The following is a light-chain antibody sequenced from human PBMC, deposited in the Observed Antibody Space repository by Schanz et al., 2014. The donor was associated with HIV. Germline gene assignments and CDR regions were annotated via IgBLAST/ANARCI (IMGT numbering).Light chain of an antibody. V-gene: IGLV2-8*01. CDR2: EVS. Sequence: QSALTQPPSASGSPGQSVAISCTGTSSDVGGYNYVSWYQQHPGKAPKLMIYEVSKRPSGVPDRFSGSKSGNTASLTVSGLQAEDEADYYCASWDDSLSGGGVVFGGGTKLTVL. J-gene: IGLJ2*01. CDR3: ASWDDSLSGGGVV. CDR1: SSDVGGYNY.